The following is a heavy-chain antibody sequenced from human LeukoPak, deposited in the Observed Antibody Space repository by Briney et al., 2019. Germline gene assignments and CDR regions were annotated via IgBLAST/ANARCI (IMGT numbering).Heavy chain of an antibody. CDR2: INPSGGST. D-gene: IGHD2-15*01. V-gene: IGHV1-46*01. CDR1: GYTFTSYY. CDR3: ARMDLDRSCSGDRCSNWFDP. J-gene: IGHJ5*02. Sequence: ASVKVSCKASGYTFTSYYMHWVRQAPGQGLEWMGIINPSGGSTSYAQKFQGRVTITRSTSMTTAYMELSSLRSEDTAVYYCARMDLDRSCSGDRCSNWFDPWGQGTLVIVSS.